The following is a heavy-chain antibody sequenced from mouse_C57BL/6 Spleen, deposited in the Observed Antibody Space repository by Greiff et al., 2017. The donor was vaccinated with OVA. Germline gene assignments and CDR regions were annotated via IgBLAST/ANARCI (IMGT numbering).Heavy chain of an antibody. Sequence: ESGPGLVKPSQSLSLTCSVTGYSITSGYYWNWIRQFPGNKLEWMGYISYDGSNNYNPSLKNRISVTRDTSKNQFFLKLKSVTTEDPATYVYASAPTGTIDYWGQGTTLTVSS. D-gene: IGHD4-1*02. V-gene: IGHV3-6*01. J-gene: IGHJ2*01. CDR3: ASAPTGTIDY. CDR2: ISYDGSN. CDR1: GYSITSGYY.